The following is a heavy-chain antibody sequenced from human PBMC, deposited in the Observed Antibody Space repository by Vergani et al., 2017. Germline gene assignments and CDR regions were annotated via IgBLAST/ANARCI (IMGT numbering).Heavy chain of an antibody. J-gene: IGHJ3*01. V-gene: IGHV4-61*02. CDR2: IYTSGAT. D-gene: IGHD2-21*01. Sequence: EQLQESGPGLVKPSPTLFLICSVSCGSFSTGGQSWTWLRQSAGKGLEWIGRIYTSGATYYNPSLRRRAIMSVDASKKQFSLKLTSVTAADTAVYYCAGDGGEYDKDALDVWGQGTKVTVTS. CDR3: AGDGGEYDKDALDV. CDR1: CGSFSTGGQS.